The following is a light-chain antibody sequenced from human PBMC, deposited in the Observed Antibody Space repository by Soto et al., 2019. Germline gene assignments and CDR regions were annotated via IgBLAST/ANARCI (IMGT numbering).Light chain of an antibody. V-gene: IGKV1-27*01. CDR3: QKSDSAPLT. Sequence: DIQMTQSPSSLSASVGDRVTITCRASQGIRNYLAWYQQKPGKVPKLLVYGTSTLQSGVPSRFSGSGSGTDFTLTISSLQPEDAATYFCQKSDSAPLTFGGGTEVEIK. CDR1: QGIRNY. J-gene: IGKJ4*01. CDR2: GTS.